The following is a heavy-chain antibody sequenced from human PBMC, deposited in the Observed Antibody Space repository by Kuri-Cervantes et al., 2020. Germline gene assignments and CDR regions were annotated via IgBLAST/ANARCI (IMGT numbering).Heavy chain of an antibody. Sequence: GGSLRLSCAASGFTFDDYAMHWVRQAPGKGLEWVSGISWNSGSIGYADSVKGRFTISRDNAKNSLYLQMNSLRAEDTAVYYCARLYCSGGSCYLRYWGQGTLVTVSS. CDR3: ARLYCSGGSCYLRY. D-gene: IGHD2-15*01. V-gene: IGHV3-9*01. CDR2: ISWNSGSI. CDR1: GFTFDDYA. J-gene: IGHJ4*02.